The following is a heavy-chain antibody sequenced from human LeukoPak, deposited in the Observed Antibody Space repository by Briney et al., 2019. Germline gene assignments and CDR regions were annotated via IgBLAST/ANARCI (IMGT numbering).Heavy chain of an antibody. V-gene: IGHV1-18*01. CDR2: ISAYNGNT. D-gene: IGHD2-8*01. Sequence: ASVKVSCKASGYTIDSYSISWVRQAPGQGLEWMGWISAYNGNTNYAQRVQGRVTMTTDTSTSTAYMELRSLRSDDTAVYYCARVGVRRNWFDPWGQGTLVTVSS. CDR1: GYTIDSYS. CDR3: ARVGVRRNWFDP. J-gene: IGHJ5*02.